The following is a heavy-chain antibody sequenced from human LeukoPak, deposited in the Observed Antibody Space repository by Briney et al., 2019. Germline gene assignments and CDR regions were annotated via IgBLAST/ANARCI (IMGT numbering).Heavy chain of an antibody. D-gene: IGHD2-15*01. J-gene: IGHJ6*03. CDR2: ISSSSSYI. Sequence: PGGSLRLSCAASGFTFSSYSMNWVRQAPGKGLEWVSSISSSSSYIYYADSVKGRFTISRDNAKNSLYLQMNSLRAEDTAVYYCARSVGTDSVDYYYYYMDVWSKGTTVTVSS. V-gene: IGHV3-21*01. CDR3: ARSVGTDSVDYYYYYMDV. CDR1: GFTFSSYS.